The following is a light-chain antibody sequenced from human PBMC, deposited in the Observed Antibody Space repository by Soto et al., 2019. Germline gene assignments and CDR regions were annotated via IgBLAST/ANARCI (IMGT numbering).Light chain of an antibody. J-gene: IGLJ3*02. CDR1: SSDVGSYDF. CDR2: EAS. CDR3: ASYAGGGTWV. V-gene: IGLV2-23*01. Sequence: QSALTQPASVSGSPGQSITISCTGTSSDVGSYDFVTWYQQDPGKAPKLLIYEASKRPSGVSNRFSGSKSGNTASLTTSGLQAEDEADYYCASYAGGGTWVFGGGTKLTVL.